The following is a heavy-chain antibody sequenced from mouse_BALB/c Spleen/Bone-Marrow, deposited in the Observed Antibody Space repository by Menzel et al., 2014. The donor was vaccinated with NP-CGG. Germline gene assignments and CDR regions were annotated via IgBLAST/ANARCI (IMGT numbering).Heavy chain of an antibody. Sequence: EVQLQESGGGLVKPGGSLKLSCAASGFTFSSYAMSWVRQSPEKGLEWVAEISSGGSYTYYSDTVTGRFTISRDNVKNTLYLEMSSLRSEDTAMYHCARDNGTYGWYFDVWGAGTTVTVSS. CDR2: ISSGGSYT. CDR3: ARDNGTYGWYFDV. D-gene: IGHD2-1*01. CDR1: GFTFSSYA. J-gene: IGHJ1*01. V-gene: IGHV5-9-4*01.